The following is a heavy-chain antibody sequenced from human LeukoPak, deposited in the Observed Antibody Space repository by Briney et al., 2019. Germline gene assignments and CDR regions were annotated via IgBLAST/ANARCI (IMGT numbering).Heavy chain of an antibody. D-gene: IGHD6-19*01. CDR2: IKQDGSEK. CDR3: ARDAFSSGPDIDY. CDR1: GFTFSSYW. V-gene: IGHV3-7*01. J-gene: IGHJ4*01. Sequence: GGSLRLSCAVSGFTFSSYWMSWVRQAPGKGLEWVANIKQDGSEKYYVDSVKGRFTISRDNAESSLYLQMNSLRAEDTAVYYCARDAFSSGPDIDYWGQEPWSPSPQ.